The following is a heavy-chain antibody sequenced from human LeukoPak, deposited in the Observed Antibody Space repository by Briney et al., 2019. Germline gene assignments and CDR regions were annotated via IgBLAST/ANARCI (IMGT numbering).Heavy chain of an antibody. J-gene: IGHJ4*02. V-gene: IGHV4-31*03. CDR3: ARVFRLAARRPGGYFDY. CDR2: IYYSGST. D-gene: IGHD6-6*01. CDR1: GGSISSGGYY. Sequence: SETLSLTCTVSGGSISSGGYYWSWIRQHPGKGLEWIGYIYYSGSTYYNPSLKGRVTISVDTSKNQFSLKLSSVTAADTAVYYCARVFRLAARRPGGYFDYWGQGTLVTVSS.